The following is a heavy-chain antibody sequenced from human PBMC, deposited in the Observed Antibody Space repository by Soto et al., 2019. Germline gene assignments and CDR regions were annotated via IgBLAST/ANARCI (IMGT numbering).Heavy chain of an antibody. V-gene: IGHV4-39*07. D-gene: IGHD3-10*01. CDR3: ASHEYYASGSYS. CDR2: IYYSGSS. Sequence: QLQLQESGPGLVKPSETLSLTCTVSGGSISSINDYWGWIRQPPGKGLEWIGSIYYSGSSYYNPSLRSRVTVSVDTSNNQFSLKLNSVTAAETAVYYCASHEYYASGSYSWGQGTLVTVSS. CDR1: GGSISSINDY. J-gene: IGHJ5*02.